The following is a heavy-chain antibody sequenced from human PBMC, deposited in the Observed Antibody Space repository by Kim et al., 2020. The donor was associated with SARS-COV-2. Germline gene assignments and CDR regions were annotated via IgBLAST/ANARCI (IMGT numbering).Heavy chain of an antibody. V-gene: IGHV4-59*13. Sequence: SETLSLTCTVSGGSISSYYWSWIRQPPGKGLEWIGYIYYSGSTNYNPSLKSRVTISVDTSKNQFSLKLSSVTAADTAVYYCARGYSFDFWSGYYWFDPWG. J-gene: IGHJ5*02. CDR2: IYYSGST. CDR1: GGSISSYY. D-gene: IGHD3-3*01. CDR3: ARGYSFDFWSGYYWFDP.